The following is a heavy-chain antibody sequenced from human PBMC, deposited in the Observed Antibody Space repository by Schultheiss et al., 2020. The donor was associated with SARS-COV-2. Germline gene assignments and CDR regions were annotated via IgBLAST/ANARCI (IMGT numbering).Heavy chain of an antibody. J-gene: IGHJ1*01. CDR3: ARANVLNLQH. Sequence: SETLSLTCAISGDSVSGNRAAWNWIRQSPSRGLVWLGRTYYRSKWYNDYAVSVKSRITINPDTSENQLSLQLNSVTPEDTAVYYCARANVLNLQHWGQGTLVTVSS. V-gene: IGHV6-1*01. CDR1: GDSVSGNRAA. CDR2: TYYRSKWYN.